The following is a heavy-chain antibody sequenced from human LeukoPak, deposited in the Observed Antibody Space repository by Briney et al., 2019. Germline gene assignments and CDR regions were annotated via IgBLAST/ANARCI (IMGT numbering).Heavy chain of an antibody. D-gene: IGHD1/OR15-1a*01. CDR1: GFTFTTYW. Sequence: GGSLRLSCAASGFTFTTYWMTWVRQAPGKGLEWVANIKQDGSDKYYVDSVKGRFTISRDNARKSVYLQMNSLRAEDTAVYYWVRGSKQRSGWGQGTLVSVSS. J-gene: IGHJ3*01. V-gene: IGHV3-7*01. CDR2: IKQDGSDK. CDR3: VRGSKQRSG.